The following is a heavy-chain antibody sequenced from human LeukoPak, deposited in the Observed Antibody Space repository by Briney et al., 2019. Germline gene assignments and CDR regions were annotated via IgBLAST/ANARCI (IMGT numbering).Heavy chain of an antibody. CDR3: ARDSRGRPRGVILNYYGMDV. Sequence: GRSLRLSCAASGFTFSNYGMHWVRQAPGKGLEWVAVISYDGSNKYYADSVKGRFTISRDNSKNTLYLQMNSLRAEDTAVYYCARDSRGRPRGVILNYYGMDVWGKGTTVTVSS. D-gene: IGHD3-10*01. CDR2: ISYDGSNK. CDR1: GFTFSNYG. V-gene: IGHV3-30*03. J-gene: IGHJ6*04.